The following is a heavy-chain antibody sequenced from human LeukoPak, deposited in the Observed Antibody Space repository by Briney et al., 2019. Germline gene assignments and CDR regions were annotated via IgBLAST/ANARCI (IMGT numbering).Heavy chain of an antibody. J-gene: IGHJ4*02. D-gene: IGHD3-22*01. V-gene: IGHV5-51*01. CDR1: GYSFTSYW. CDR3: ARGPTRPSYDSSGAFDY. CDR2: IYPGDSDT. Sequence: PGESLKISCKGSGYSFTSYWIGWVRQMPGKGLEWMGIIYPGDSDTRYSPSFQGQVTISADKSISTAYLQWSSLKASDTAMYYCARGPTRPSYDSSGAFDYWGQGTLVTVSS.